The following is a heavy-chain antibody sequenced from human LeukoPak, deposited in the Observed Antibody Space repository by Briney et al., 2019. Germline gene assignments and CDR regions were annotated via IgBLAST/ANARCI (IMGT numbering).Heavy chain of an antibody. Sequence: SETLSLTCAVYGGSFSGYYWSWIRQPPGKGLEWIGEINHSGSTNYNPSLKSRVTISVDTSKNQFSPKLSSVTAADTAVYYCARSSLLWFGELSWYNWFDPWGQGTLVTVSS. CDR2: INHSGST. D-gene: IGHD3-10*01. V-gene: IGHV4-34*01. CDR1: GGSFSGYY. J-gene: IGHJ5*02. CDR3: ARSSLLWFGELSWYNWFDP.